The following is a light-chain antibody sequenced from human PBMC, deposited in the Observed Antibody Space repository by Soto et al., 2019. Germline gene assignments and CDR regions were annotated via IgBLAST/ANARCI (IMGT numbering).Light chain of an antibody. V-gene: IGLV2-14*01. CDR3: SSYTSSSTLV. CDR2: EVS. J-gene: IGLJ2*01. Sequence: QSALTQPASVSGSPGQSITISCTGTSSDVGGYSYVSWYQHHPGKAPKLMIYEVSNRPSGVSNRFSGSKSGNTASLTISGLQAEDEADYYCSSYTSSSTLVFGGGTKLTVL. CDR1: SSDVGGYSY.